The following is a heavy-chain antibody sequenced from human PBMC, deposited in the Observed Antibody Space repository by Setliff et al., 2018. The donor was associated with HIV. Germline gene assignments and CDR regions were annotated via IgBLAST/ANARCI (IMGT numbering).Heavy chain of an antibody. V-gene: IGHV4-4*07. CDR1: GGSISSYY. D-gene: IGHD6-13*01. CDR2: ISASGST. CDR3: ARVYSRSWFFFDH. J-gene: IGHJ4*02. Sequence: PSETLSLTCTVSGGSISSYYWSWIRQPADKALEWIGRISASGSTNYNPSLESRVTLSIDTSNNQFSLKLTSVTAADTAVYYCARVYSRSWFFFDHWGQGILVTVSS.